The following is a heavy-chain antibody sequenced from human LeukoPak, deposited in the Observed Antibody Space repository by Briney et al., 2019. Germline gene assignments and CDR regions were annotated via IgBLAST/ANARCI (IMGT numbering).Heavy chain of an antibody. D-gene: IGHD5-18*01. CDR1: GGSISSSNW. J-gene: IGHJ4*02. CDR3: ARDFQDTAMVPFDY. V-gene: IGHV4-4*02. CDR2: IYHSGST. Sequence: PSETLSLTCAVSGGSISSSNWWSWVRQPPGKGLEWIGEIYHSGSTNYNPSLKSRVTISVDRSKNQFSLKLTSVTAADTAVYYCARDFQDTAMVPFDYWGQGTLVTVSS.